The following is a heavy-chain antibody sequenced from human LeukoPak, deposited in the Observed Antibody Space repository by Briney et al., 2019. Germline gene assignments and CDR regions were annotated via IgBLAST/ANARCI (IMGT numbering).Heavy chain of an antibody. V-gene: IGHV4-34*01. D-gene: IGHD3-22*01. Sequence: PSETLSLTCAVYGGSFSGYYWSWIRQPPGKGLEWIGEINHSGSTNYNPSLKSRVTISVDTSKNQFSLKLSSVTAADTAVYYCARVNRYYYDSSGYYYEKWGQGTLVTVSS. CDR2: INHSGST. J-gene: IGHJ4*02. CDR1: GGSFSGYY. CDR3: ARVNRYYYDSSGYYYEK.